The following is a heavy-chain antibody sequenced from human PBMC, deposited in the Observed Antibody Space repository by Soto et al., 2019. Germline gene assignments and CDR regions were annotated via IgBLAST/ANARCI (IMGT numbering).Heavy chain of an antibody. CDR2: ISNSGST. D-gene: IGHD3-10*01. CDR1: GGSIRSGDYY. V-gene: IGHV4-30-4*01. Sequence: QVQLQESGPGLVKPSQTLSLTCTVSGGSIRSGDYYWSWIRQPPGKGLEWIGYISNSGSTYYNLPRKSRLTMSIDTSNNQFSLKLSSVTAADMAVYYCARDGGNWFEPWGQGTLVTVSS. J-gene: IGHJ5*02. CDR3: ARDGGNWFEP.